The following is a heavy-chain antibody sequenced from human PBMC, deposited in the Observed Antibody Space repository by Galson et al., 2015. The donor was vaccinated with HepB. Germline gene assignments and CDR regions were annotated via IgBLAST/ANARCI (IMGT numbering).Heavy chain of an antibody. CDR3: ARDDVGVEGIAARPGDY. J-gene: IGHJ4*02. V-gene: IGHV1-46*01. D-gene: IGHD6-6*01. CDR2: INPSGGST. CDR1: GYTFTSYY. Sequence: SVKVSCKASGYTFTSYYMHWVRQAPGQGLEWMGIINPSGGSTSYAQKFQGRVTMTRDTSTSTVYMELSSLRSEDTAVYYCARDDVGVEGIAARPGDYWGQGTLVTVSS.